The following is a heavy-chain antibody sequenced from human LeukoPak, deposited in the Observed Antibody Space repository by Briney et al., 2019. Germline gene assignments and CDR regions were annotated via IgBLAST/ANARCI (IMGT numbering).Heavy chain of an antibody. CDR3: ARGSRYEWELQPYAFDI. V-gene: IGHV1-8*01. J-gene: IGHJ3*02. D-gene: IGHD1-26*01. Sequence: GASVQVSCKASGYTFTSYDINWVRQATGHGLEWMGWMNPNSGNTGYAQKFQGRVTMTRNTTISKAYMELSSLRSEDTAVYYCARGSRYEWELQPYAFDIWGQGTMVTVSS. CDR2: MNPNSGNT. CDR1: GYTFTSYD.